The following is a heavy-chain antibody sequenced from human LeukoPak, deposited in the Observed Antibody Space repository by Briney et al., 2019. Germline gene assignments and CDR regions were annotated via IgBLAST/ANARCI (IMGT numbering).Heavy chain of an antibody. CDR3: ARESGAFSPFGF. Sequence: PSGTLSLTCAASGVSILSTNWWCWVRQPPGRLLGWTGEVHLSGASNYNPSLKSRVNMSIDKSRNQLSLELTSVTAADTAIYYCARESGAFSPFGFWGQGTLVTVSS. D-gene: IGHD1-26*01. CDR1: GVSILSTNW. J-gene: IGHJ4*02. CDR2: VHLSGAS. V-gene: IGHV4-4*02.